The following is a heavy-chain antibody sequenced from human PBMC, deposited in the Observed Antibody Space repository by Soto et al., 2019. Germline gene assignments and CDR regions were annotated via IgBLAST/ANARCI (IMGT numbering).Heavy chain of an antibody. CDR3: ARPNYLLDDVCDI. D-gene: IGHD1-1*01. Sequence: GVSLRLSCAASGFTFTNYWMQWVRQAPGKGLVWVSRINSDGSSTSHADSVKGRFTISRDNAQNTLYLQMSSLRAEDTAVYYCARPNYLLDDVCDIWRRWTVVTVSS. CDR2: INSDGSST. V-gene: IGHV3-74*01. J-gene: IGHJ3*02. CDR1: GFTFTNYW.